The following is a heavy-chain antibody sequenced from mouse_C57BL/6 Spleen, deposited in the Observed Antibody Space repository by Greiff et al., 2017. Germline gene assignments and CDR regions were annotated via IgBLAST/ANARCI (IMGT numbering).Heavy chain of an antibody. Sequence: QVQLQQSGAELVKPGASVKISCKASGYAFSSYWMSWVKQRPGKGLEWIGQIYPGDGDTNYNGKFKGKATLTADKSSSTAYMQLSSLTSEDSAVYFCARGDYDWFAYWGQGTLVTVSA. CDR2: IYPGDGDT. V-gene: IGHV1-80*01. D-gene: IGHD2-4*01. CDR3: ARGDYDWFAY. J-gene: IGHJ3*01. CDR1: GYAFSSYW.